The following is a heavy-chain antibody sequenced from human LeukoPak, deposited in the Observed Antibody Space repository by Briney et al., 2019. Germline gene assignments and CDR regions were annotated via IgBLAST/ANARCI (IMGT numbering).Heavy chain of an antibody. D-gene: IGHD1-14*01. Sequence: SETLSLTCTVSGGSISSSSYFWGWIRQPPGKGLEWIGNIYYSGTTYYNPSLKSRVTISVDTSKNQFSLKLSSVTAADTAVYYCARNPGYWGQGILVTVSS. V-gene: IGHV4-39*07. CDR1: GGSISSSSYF. J-gene: IGHJ1*01. CDR3: ARNPGY. CDR2: IYYSGTT.